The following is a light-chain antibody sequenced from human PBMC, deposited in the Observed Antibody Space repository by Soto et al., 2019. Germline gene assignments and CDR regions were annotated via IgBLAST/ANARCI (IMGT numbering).Light chain of an antibody. Sequence: DIQMTQSPSSLSASVGDRVTITCRASQGISHFLAWYQQKPGKVPKLLIYAASILQSGVPPRFIGSGSGTDFTLTISSLQPEDVATYYCQKYNTVPRTFGQGTKVEI. J-gene: IGKJ1*01. V-gene: IGKV1-27*01. CDR1: QGISHF. CDR3: QKYNTVPRT. CDR2: AAS.